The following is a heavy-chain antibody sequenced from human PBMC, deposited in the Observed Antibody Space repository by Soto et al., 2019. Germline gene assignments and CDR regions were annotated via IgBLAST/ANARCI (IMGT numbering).Heavy chain of an antibody. V-gene: IGHV4-31*03. Sequence: QVQLQESGPGLVKPSQTLSLTCTVSGGSISSGGYYWSWIRQHPGKGLEWIGYIYYSGSTYYNPSLKSRVTISVDTSKNQFSLKLSSVTAADTAVYYCARDDLVASGQAGFGMDVWGQGTTVTVSS. J-gene: IGHJ6*02. CDR1: GGSISSGGYY. D-gene: IGHD6-19*01. CDR2: IYYSGST. CDR3: ARDDLVASGQAGFGMDV.